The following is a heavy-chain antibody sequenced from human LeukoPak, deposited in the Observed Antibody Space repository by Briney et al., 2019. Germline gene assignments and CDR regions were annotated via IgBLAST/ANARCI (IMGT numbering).Heavy chain of an antibody. Sequence: SETLSLTCTVSGGSISSYYWSWIRQPPGKGLEWVGYIYHSGSTNYNPSLQSRVNISVDTSKNKFSLKLSSVTAADTAVYYCARVRPGRWLQDYWGQGTLVTVSS. CDR2: IYHSGST. CDR3: ARVRPGRWLQDY. V-gene: IGHV4-59*01. J-gene: IGHJ4*02. D-gene: IGHD5-24*01. CDR1: GGSISSYY.